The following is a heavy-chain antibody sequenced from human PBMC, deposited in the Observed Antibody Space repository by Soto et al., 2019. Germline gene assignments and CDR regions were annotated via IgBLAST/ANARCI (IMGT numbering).Heavy chain of an antibody. D-gene: IGHD3-16*02. J-gene: IGHJ4*02. Sequence: QVQLVQSGAEVRKPGSAVRVSCKASGGTFNMYAMNWVRQAPGQGLEWMAGIIPIFDTPRYSQQFQGRVTITVDESTSTAYMELSSLRSEDTAIYYCARSIGSGGVIGGFDHWGQGTLVTVAS. CDR3: ARSIGSGGVIGGFDH. CDR1: GGTFNMYA. V-gene: IGHV1-69*01. CDR2: IIPIFDTP.